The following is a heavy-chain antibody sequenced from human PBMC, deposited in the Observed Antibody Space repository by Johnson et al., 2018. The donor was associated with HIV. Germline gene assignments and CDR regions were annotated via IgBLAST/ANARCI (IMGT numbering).Heavy chain of an antibody. CDR3: AREEGNYILTRGDAFDI. CDR1: GFTFDDYG. Sequence: VQLVESGGGLVQPGRSLRLSCAASGFTFDDYGMSWVRQAPGKGLEWVSVIFSVGDVYYADSVKGRFTISRDNSKNTLHLQMNSLRPEETAVYYCAREEGNYILTRGDAFDIWGQGTMVTVSS. V-gene: IGHV3-66*02. D-gene: IGHD3-9*01. CDR2: IFSVGDV. J-gene: IGHJ3*02.